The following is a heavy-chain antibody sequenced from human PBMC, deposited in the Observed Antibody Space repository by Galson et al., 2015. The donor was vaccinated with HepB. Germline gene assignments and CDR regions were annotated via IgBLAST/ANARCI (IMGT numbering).Heavy chain of an antibody. V-gene: IGHV3-33*01. CDR3: ARDRGYCSSTSCENWFDP. CDR1: GFTFSSYG. J-gene: IGHJ5*02. Sequence: SLRLSCAASGFTFSSYGMHWVRQAPGKGLEWVAVIWCDGSNKYYADSVKGRFTIPRDNSKNTLYLQMNSLRAEDTAVYYCARDRGYCSSTSCENWFDPWGQGTLVTVSS. D-gene: IGHD2-2*01. CDR2: IWCDGSNK.